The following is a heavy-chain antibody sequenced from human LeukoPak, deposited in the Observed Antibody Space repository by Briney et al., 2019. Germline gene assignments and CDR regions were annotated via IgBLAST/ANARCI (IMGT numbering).Heavy chain of an antibody. CDR1: GYTFTGYY. J-gene: IGHJ4*02. CDR2: INPNSGGT. D-gene: IGHD1-1*01. Sequence: GASVKVSCKASGYTFTGYYMHWVRQAPGQGLEWMGWINPNSGGTNYAQKFQGRATMTRDTSISTAYMELSRLRSDDTAVYYRARAAPVHPYYFDYWGQGTLVTVSS. CDR3: ARAAPVHPYYFDY. V-gene: IGHV1-2*02.